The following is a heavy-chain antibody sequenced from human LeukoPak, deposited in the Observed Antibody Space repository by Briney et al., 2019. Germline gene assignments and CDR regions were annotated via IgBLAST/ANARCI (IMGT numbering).Heavy chain of an antibody. V-gene: IGHV4-59*01. CDR1: GGSISSYY. J-gene: IGHJ4*02. CDR2: IYYSGST. Sequence: KPSETLSLTCTVSGGSISSYYWSWIRQPPGKGVEWIGYIYYSGSTNYNPSLKSRVTISVDTSKNQFSLKLSSVTAADTAVYYCARARGYSGSWPDYWGQGTLVTVSS. CDR3: ARARGYSGSWPDY. D-gene: IGHD6-13*01.